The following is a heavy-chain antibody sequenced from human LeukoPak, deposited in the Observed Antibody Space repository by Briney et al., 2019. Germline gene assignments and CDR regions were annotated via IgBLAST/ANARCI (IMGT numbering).Heavy chain of an antibody. V-gene: IGHV3-7*01. D-gene: IGHD4/OR15-4a*01. CDR3: AREDHANYNY. CDR2: IKQDGGEM. J-gene: IGHJ4*02. Sequence: GGSLRLSCAASGFPFSSYWMSWVRQAPGKGPEWVANIKQDGGEMFYVDSVKGRFTISRDNAKNSLYLQMNSLGVEDTAVYYCAREDHANYNYWGQGTLVTVSS. CDR1: GFPFSSYW.